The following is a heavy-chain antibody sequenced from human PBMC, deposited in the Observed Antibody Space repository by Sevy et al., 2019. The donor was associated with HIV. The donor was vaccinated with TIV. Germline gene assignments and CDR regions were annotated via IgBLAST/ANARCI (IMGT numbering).Heavy chain of an antibody. CDR2: ISGSGDRL. V-gene: IGHV3-23*01. CDR1: GFTFSTYA. D-gene: IGHD3-3*01. J-gene: IGHJ4*02. CDR3: ARGGHYGFLSDY. Sequence: GGSLRLSCAASGFTFSTYAMSWVRQAPGKGLECVSGISGSGDRLHYADSVKGRFTISRDNSKNTLYLQMNTLRAEDTAVYYCARGGHYGFLSDYWGQGTLVTVSS.